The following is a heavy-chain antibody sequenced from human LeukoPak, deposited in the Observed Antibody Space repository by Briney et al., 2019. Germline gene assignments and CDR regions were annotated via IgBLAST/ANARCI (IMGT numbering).Heavy chain of an antibody. V-gene: IGHV3-23*01. CDR1: GFTFSSYA. Sequence: GGSLRLSCAASGFTFSSYAMSWVRQAPGKGLEWVSAISGSGGSTYYADSVKGRFTISRDNSKNTLYLQMNSLRAEDTAVYYCAKIDCSSTSCYLTYYYYYMDVWGKGTTVTVSS. CDR2: ISGSGGST. D-gene: IGHD2-2*01. CDR3: AKIDCSSTSCYLTYYYYYMDV. J-gene: IGHJ6*03.